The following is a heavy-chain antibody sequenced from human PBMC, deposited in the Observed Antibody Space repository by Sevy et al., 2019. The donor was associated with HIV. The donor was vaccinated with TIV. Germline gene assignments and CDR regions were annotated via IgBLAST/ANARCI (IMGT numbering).Heavy chain of an antibody. D-gene: IGHD6-13*01. CDR1: GLTVSSNH. J-gene: IGHJ4*02. CDR3: SRGAIWAAGTPISFDY. Sequence: GGSLRLSCAASGLTVSSNHMTWVRQAPGKGLEWVSVIYSDGRTYYTDSVKGRFIISRDNSKNTVYLQMNSLREEDTAVYYCSRGAIWAAGTPISFDYWGQGTLVTVSS. V-gene: IGHV3-53*01. CDR2: IYSDGRT.